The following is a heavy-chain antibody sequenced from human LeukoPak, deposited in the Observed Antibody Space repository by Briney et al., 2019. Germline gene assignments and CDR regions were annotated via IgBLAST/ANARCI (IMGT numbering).Heavy chain of an antibody. Sequence: SETLSLTCTVSGGSISSHYWSWIRQPPGKGLVWIGYIYYSGSTNYNPSLKTRVTISVDTSKNHFSLKLSSVTAADTAVYYCARHNHYGDYSDYWGQGTLVTVSS. V-gene: IGHV4-59*08. J-gene: IGHJ4*02. CDR1: GGSISSHY. D-gene: IGHD4-17*01. CDR2: IYYSGST. CDR3: ARHNHYGDYSDY.